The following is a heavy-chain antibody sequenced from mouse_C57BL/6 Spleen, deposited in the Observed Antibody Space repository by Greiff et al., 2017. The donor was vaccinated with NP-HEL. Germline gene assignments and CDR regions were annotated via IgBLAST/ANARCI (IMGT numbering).Heavy chain of an antibody. CDR3: ASDYYGSSYYAMDY. CDR2: ISSGGSYT. CDR1: GFTFSSYG. V-gene: IGHV5-6*01. D-gene: IGHD1-1*01. J-gene: IGHJ4*01. Sequence: EVQVVESGGDLVKPGGSLKLSCAASGFTFSSYGMSWVRQTPDKRLEWVATISSGGSYTYYPDSVKGRFTISRDNAKNTLYLQMSSLKSEDTAMYYCASDYYGSSYYAMDYWGQGTSVTVSS.